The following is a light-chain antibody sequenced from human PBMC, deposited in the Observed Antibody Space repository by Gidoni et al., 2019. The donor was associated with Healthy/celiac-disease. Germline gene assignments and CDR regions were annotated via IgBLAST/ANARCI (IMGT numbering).Light chain of an antibody. CDR1: QSISSY. CDR3: QQSYSTPWT. CDR2: AAS. J-gene: IGKJ1*01. Sequence: DLQMNPSPFSLSASVGDKVTITCRASQSISSYLNWYQQKPGKAPKLLIYAASSVQSGVPSRFSGSGSGTDFTLTISSLQPEDFATYYCQQSYSTPWTFGQGTKVEIK. V-gene: IGKV1-39*01.